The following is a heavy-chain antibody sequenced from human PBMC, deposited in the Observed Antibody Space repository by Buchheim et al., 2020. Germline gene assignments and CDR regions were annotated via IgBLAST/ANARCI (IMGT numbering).Heavy chain of an antibody. J-gene: IGHJ6*02. CDR2: ISYDGSNK. CDR1: GFTFSSYG. Sequence: QVQLVESGGGVVQPGRSLRLSCAASGFTFSSYGMHWVRQAPGKGLEWVAVISYDGSNKYYADSVTGRFTISRDNSKNTLYLQMNSLRAEDTAVYYCAKEYYYGSGTTMAYYYYGMDVWGQGTT. D-gene: IGHD3-10*01. CDR3: AKEYYYGSGTTMAYYYYGMDV. V-gene: IGHV3-30*18.